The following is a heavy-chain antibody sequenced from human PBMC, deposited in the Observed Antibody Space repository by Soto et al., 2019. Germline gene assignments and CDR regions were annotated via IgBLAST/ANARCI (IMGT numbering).Heavy chain of an antibody. D-gene: IGHD1-1*01. V-gene: IGHV4-31*03. CDR2: IYYSVIT. CDR1: GGSISSGGYY. CDR3: ARGGHTKRAVTTFDY. J-gene: IGHJ4*02. Sequence: QVQLQESGPGLVKPSQTLSLTCTVSGGSISSGGYYWSWIRQHPGKGLEWIGYIYYSVITYYDPSLMRRVTIPVDTSKNQFTLKLSAVTAADTAVYYCARGGHTKRAVTTFDYWGQGTLVTVSS.